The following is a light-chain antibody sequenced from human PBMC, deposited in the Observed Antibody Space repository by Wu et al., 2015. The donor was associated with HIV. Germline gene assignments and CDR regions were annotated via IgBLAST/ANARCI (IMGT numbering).Light chain of an antibody. CDR3: LQDYNYPQT. Sequence: AIQMTQSPSSLSASVGDRVTIICRASQDIRKDLGWYQVKPGKAPKPLIYSASTLQRGVPSRFSGSGSGRDFTLTISSLQPEDYATYYCLQDYNYPQTFGQGTKVEIK. CDR2: SAS. J-gene: IGKJ1*01. V-gene: IGKV1-6*01. CDR1: QDIRKD.